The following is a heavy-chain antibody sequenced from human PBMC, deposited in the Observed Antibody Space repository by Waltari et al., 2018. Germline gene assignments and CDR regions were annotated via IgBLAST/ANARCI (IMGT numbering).Heavy chain of an antibody. D-gene: IGHD6-13*01. CDR3: ATALGIAAADPVGYYFDY. CDR2: IDHEDGET. V-gene: IGHV1-24*01. CDR1: GYTLTELS. Sequence: QVQLVQSGAEVKKPGASVKVSCKVSGYTLTELSMHWVRQAPGTGLEWMGVIDHEDGETIYAQKFQGSVTMTEDTSTDTADMELSSLRSEDTAVDYCATALGIAAADPVGYYFDYWGQGTLVTVSS. J-gene: IGHJ4*02.